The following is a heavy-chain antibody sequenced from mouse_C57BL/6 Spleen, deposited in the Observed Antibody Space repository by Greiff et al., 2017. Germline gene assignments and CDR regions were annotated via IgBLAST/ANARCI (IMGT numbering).Heavy chain of an antibody. J-gene: IGHJ4*01. CDR2: ISSGGSYT. CDR3: ARHGNPYVMDY. CDR1: GFTFSSYG. Sequence: EVKLMESGGDLVKPGGSLKLSCAASGFTFSSYGMSWVRQTPDKRLEWVATISSGGSYTYYPDSVKGRFTISRDNAKNTLYLQMSSLKSEDTAMYYCARHGNPYVMDYWGQGTSVTVSS. V-gene: IGHV5-6*01. D-gene: IGHD2-1*01.